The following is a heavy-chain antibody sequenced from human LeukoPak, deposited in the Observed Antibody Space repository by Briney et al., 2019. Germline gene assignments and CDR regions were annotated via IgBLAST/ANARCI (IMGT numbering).Heavy chain of an antibody. J-gene: IGHJ4*02. CDR1: GFTFLSYG. CDR3: ARGLGRKYYYGSGSKEVYFDY. CDR2: IRYDGSNK. Sequence: GGSLRLSCAASGFTFLSYGMHWVRQAPGKGLEWVAFIRYDGSNKYYADSVKGRFTISRDNSKNTLYLQMNSLRAEDTAVYYCARGLGRKYYYGSGSKEVYFDYWGQGTLVTVSS. D-gene: IGHD3-10*01. V-gene: IGHV3-30*02.